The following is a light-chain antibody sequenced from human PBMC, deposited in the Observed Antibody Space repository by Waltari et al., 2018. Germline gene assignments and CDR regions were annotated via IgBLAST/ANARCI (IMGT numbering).Light chain of an antibody. Sequence: EIVLTQSPATLSLSPGERATLSCRASQSVTTYLAWYQLKPGQAPRLLIYDASNRATGVPARFSVSGAGADFTLTISRLEPEDFAVYYCQQRSRWPTFGGGTKVEIK. CDR3: QQRSRWPT. V-gene: IGKV3-11*01. CDR2: DAS. J-gene: IGKJ4*01. CDR1: QSVTTY.